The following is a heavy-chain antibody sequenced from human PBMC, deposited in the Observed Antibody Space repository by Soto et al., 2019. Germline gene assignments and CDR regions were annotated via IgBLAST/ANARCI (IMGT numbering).Heavy chain of an antibody. V-gene: IGHV4-59*01. J-gene: IGHJ4*02. D-gene: IGHD3-22*01. Sequence: SETLSLTCTSSCDSIITFYWGWMRQSPGKELEWIGYVYYTGSTNYNPSLKSRVTISVDRSKNQFSLKLTSANAADTAVYYCARGRTVRNYADDSSDYFYFFDYWGQGTQVTVSS. CDR2: VYYTGST. CDR1: CDSIITFY. CDR3: ARGRTVRNYADDSSDYFYFFDY.